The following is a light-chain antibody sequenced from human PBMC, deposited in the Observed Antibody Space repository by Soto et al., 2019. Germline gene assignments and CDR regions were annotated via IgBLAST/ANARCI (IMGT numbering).Light chain of an antibody. J-gene: IGKJ5*01. CDR1: QGISND. CDR3: QKYNSAPHT. Sequence: DIQMTQSPSSLSASVGDRVTITCRASQGISNDLAWYQQKPGKVPKLLIYAASTLQSWVPSRFSGSGSGTDFTLTVSSLQPEDVATYYCQKYNSAPHTFGQGTRLEIK. CDR2: AAS. V-gene: IGKV1-27*01.